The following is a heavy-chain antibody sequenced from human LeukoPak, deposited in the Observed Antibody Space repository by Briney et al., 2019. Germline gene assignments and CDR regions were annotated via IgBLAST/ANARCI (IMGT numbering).Heavy chain of an antibody. J-gene: IGHJ4*02. Sequence: AGGSLRLSCAASGFTFSSYAMSWVRQAPGKGLEWVAFIRYDGSNKYYADSVKGRFTISRDNSKNTLYLQMNSLRAEDTAVYYCAKDGSGSYYYFDYWGQGTLVTVSS. CDR3: AKDGSGSYYYFDY. CDR2: IRYDGSNK. D-gene: IGHD3-10*01. V-gene: IGHV3-30*02. CDR1: GFTFSSYA.